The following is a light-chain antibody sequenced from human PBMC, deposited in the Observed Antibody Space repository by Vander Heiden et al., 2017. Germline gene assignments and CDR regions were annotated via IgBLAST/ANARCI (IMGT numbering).Light chain of an antibody. J-gene: IGLJ3*02. V-gene: IGLV1-40*01. CDR1: RSNIGAGYD. CDR2: DDN. Sequence: QSVLTQPPSVSGAPGPSVIISCTGSRSNIGAGYDVHWYQQLPGRAPKVVIFDDNNRPSGVPDRFSGSKSVTSASLAITGLQAEDEADYYCQSYDGSLDIWVFGGGTKVTVL. CDR3: QSYDGSLDIWV.